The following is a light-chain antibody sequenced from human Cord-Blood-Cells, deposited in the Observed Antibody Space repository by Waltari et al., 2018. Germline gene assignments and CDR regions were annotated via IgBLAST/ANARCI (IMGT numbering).Light chain of an antibody. CDR3: SSYTSSSTWV. CDR2: DVS. V-gene: IGLV2-14*01. Sequence: QSALHQPASVSGYTADSITLLCTGTSSDLGGHSFLSRYQQHPGKAPQLMTYDVSNRPSGVSNRFSGSKSGNTASLTISGLQAEDEADYYCSSYTSSSTWVFGRGTKLTVL. CDR1: SSDLGGHSF. J-gene: IGLJ3*02.